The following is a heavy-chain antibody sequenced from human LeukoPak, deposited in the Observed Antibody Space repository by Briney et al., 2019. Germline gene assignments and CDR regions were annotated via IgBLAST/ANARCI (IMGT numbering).Heavy chain of an antibody. Sequence: SETLSLTCTVSGGSISSGGYYWSWIRQPPGKGLEWIGEINHSGSTNYNPSLKSRVTISVDTSKNQFSLKLSSVTAADTAVYYCARGRYCSGGSCYSINYYYYYGMDVWGQGTTVTVSS. V-gene: IGHV4-39*07. CDR3: ARGRYCSGGSCYSINYYYYYGMDV. J-gene: IGHJ6*02. D-gene: IGHD2-15*01. CDR1: GGSISSGGYY. CDR2: INHSGST.